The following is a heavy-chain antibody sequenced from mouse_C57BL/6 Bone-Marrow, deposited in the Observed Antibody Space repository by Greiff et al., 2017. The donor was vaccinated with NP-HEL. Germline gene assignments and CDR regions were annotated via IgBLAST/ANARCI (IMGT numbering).Heavy chain of an antibody. Sequence: QVQLKQPGAELVKPGASVKMSCKASGYTFTSYWITWVKQRPGQGLEWIGDIYPGSGSTNYNEKFKSKATLTVDTSSSTAYMQLSSLTSEDSAVYYCARRGTGSSYTYWGQGTTLTVSS. D-gene: IGHD1-1*01. V-gene: IGHV1-55*01. CDR2: IYPGSGST. J-gene: IGHJ2*01. CDR1: GYTFTSYW. CDR3: ARRGTGSSYTY.